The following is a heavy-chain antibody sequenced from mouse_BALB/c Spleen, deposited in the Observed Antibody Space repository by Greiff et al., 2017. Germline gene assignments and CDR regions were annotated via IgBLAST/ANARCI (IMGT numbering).Heavy chain of an antibody. V-gene: IGHV5-6-5*01. CDR1: GFTFSSYA. CDR3: ARGNGNYAMDY. J-gene: IGHJ4*01. CDR2: ISSGGST. Sequence: EVKVEESGGGLVKPGGSLKLSCAASGFTFSSYAMSWVRQTPEKRLEWVASISSGGSTYYPDSVKGRFTISRDNARNILYLQMSSLRSEDTAMYYCARGNGNYAMDYWGQGTSVTVSS. D-gene: IGHD2-1*01.